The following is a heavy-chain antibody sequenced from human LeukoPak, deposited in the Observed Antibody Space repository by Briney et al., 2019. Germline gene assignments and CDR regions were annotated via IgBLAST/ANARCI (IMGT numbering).Heavy chain of an antibody. D-gene: IGHD3-16*01. CDR3: AKRGSAVAGDWGYFDY. CDR2: ISGNGAAT. CDR1: GFTFSTYS. Sequence: GGSLRLSCAASGFTFSTYSISWVRQAPGKGLEWVSAISGNGAATNHADSVRGRFTISRDNSKNTVYLQMNSLRAEDTAIYYCAKRGSAVAGDWGYFDYWGQGTLVTVSS. J-gene: IGHJ4*02. V-gene: IGHV3-23*01.